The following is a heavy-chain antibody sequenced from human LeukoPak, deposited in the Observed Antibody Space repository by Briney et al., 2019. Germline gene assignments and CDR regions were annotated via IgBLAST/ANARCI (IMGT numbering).Heavy chain of an antibody. J-gene: IGHJ3*02. CDR1: GFTFSRYS. V-gene: IGHV3-48*04. Sequence: PGGSLRLSCAASGFTFSRYSMNWVRQAPGKGLEWVSYISSSSSTISYADSVKGRFTISRDNAKNSLYLQMNSLRAEDTAVYYCARDLELRVATFDIWGQGTMVTVSS. CDR2: ISSSSSTI. CDR3: ARDLELRVATFDI. D-gene: IGHD1-7*01.